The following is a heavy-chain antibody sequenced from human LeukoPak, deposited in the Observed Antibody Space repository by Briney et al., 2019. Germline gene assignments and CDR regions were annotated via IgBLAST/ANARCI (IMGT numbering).Heavy chain of an antibody. J-gene: IGHJ6*02. D-gene: IGHD5-24*01. V-gene: IGHV4-59*01. CDR3: ARGEFEMATMGHYYYGVGV. CDR2: IYYSGST. CDR1: GGSISSYY. Sequence: SETLSLTCTVSGGSISSYYWSWIRQPPGKGLEWIGYIYYSGSTNYNPSLKSRVTISVDTSKNQFSLKLSSVTAADTAVYYCARGEFEMATMGHYYYGVGVWGQGTTVTVSS.